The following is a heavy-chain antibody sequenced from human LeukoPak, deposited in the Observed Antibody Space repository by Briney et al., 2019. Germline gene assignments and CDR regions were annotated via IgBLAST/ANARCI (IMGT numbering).Heavy chain of an antibody. Sequence: GGSLRLSCAASGFTVSSNYMSWVRQAPGKGLEWVSVIYSGGSTYYADSVKGRFTISRDNSKNTLYLQMNSLRAEDTAVYYCARGRRGKWELLAGSYYFDYWGQGTLVTVSS. D-gene: IGHD1-26*01. J-gene: IGHJ4*02. V-gene: IGHV3-53*05. CDR1: GFTVSSNY. CDR2: IYSGGST. CDR3: ARGRRGKWELLAGSYYFDY.